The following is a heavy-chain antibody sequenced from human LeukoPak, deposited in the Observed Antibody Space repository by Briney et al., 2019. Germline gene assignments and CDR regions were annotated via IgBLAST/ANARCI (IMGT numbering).Heavy chain of an antibody. J-gene: IGHJ4*02. CDR3: ARAGLDSDGQRPHVY. CDR1: GLTVSDNY. D-gene: IGHD5-24*01. Sequence: GGSLRLSCAASGLTVSDNYMSWVRQAPGKGLEWVSGIYSGDNTFYADSVKGRFSISSDNSKNTPFLQMNSLSADDADVYVCARAGLDSDGQRPHVYWGQGPLVTVSS. CDR2: IYSGDNT. V-gene: IGHV3-66*01.